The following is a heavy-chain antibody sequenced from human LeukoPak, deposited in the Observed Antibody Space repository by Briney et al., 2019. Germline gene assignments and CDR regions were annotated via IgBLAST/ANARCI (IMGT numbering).Heavy chain of an antibody. CDR3: AKARTEGYSSTWPIDY. Sequence: GGSLRLSCAASGFTFSIYAMSWVRQAPGKGLEWVSGISGSGRSTYYADSVKGRFTISRDNSKNTLYVQMNSLTDEDTAVYYCAKARTEGYSSTWPIDYWGQGTLVTVSS. CDR2: ISGSGRST. D-gene: IGHD6-13*01. V-gene: IGHV3-23*01. J-gene: IGHJ4*02. CDR1: GFTFSIYA.